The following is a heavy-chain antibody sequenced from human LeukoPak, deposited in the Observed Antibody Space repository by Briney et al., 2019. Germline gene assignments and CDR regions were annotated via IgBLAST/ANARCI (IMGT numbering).Heavy chain of an antibody. Sequence: GGSLRLSCAASGFTFSSYSMNWVRQAPGKGLEWVSYISSSSSPIYYADSVKGRFTISRDNAKNSLYLQMNNLRDEDTAVYYCARGYTSGWYYFDYWGQGTLVTVSS. D-gene: IGHD6-19*01. J-gene: IGHJ4*02. CDR2: ISSSSSPI. CDR1: GFTFSSYS. CDR3: ARGYTSGWYYFDY. V-gene: IGHV3-48*02.